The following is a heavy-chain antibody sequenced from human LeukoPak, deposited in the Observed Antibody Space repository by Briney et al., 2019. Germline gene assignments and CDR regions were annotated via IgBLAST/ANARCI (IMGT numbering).Heavy chain of an antibody. CDR1: GYTFTGYY. CDR3: ARLYYDSSGYFLYYFDY. V-gene: IGHV1-2*02. Sequence: GASVKVSCKASGYTFTGYYMHWVRQAPGQGLEWMGWINPNSGGTNYAQKFQGRVTMTRDTSISTAYTELSRLRSDDTAVYYCARLYYDSSGYFLYYFDYWGQGTLVTVSS. J-gene: IGHJ4*02. CDR2: INPNSGGT. D-gene: IGHD3-22*01.